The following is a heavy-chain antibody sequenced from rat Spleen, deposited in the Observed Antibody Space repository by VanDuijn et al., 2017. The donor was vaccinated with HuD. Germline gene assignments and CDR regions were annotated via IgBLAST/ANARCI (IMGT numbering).Heavy chain of an antibody. Sequence: VQLMESGGALVQPGRSMKLSCAASGFTFSSYYMAWVRQAPGKGLEWMGGIWGDGSTDYNSALKSRLTISRDTSKSQVFLKMNSLQTDDTAIYVCTRSYGGYTSNWFAYWGQGTLVTVSS. CDR1: GFTFSSYY. CDR3: TRSYGGYTSNWFAY. J-gene: IGHJ3*01. D-gene: IGHD1-11*01. V-gene: IGHV2-1*01. CDR2: IWGDGST.